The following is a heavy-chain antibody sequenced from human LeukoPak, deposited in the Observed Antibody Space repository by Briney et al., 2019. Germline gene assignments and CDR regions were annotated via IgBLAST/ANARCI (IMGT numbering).Heavy chain of an antibody. CDR1: GFTFSNAW. CDR2: IKSKTDGGTT. J-gene: IGHJ4*02. V-gene: IGHV3-15*01. CDR3: TTSGTDHVWGSYRLFDY. D-gene: IGHD3-16*02. Sequence: PGGSLRLSCAASGFTFSNAWMSWVRQAPGKGLEWVGRIKSKTDGGTTDYAAPVKGRFTISRDDSKNTLYLQMNSLKTEDTAVYYCTTSGTDHVWGSYRLFDYWGQGTLVTVSS.